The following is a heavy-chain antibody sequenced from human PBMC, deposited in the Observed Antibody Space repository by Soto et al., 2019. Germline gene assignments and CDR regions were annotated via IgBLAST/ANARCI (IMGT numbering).Heavy chain of an antibody. Sequence: ASVKVSCKASGYTFTSYGISWVRQAPGQGLEWMGWISAYNGNTNYAQKLQGRVTMTTDTSTSTAYMELRSLRSDDTAVYYCARDPDSSSWYPGNWFDPWGQGTLVTVSS. CDR1: GYTFTSYG. D-gene: IGHD6-13*01. J-gene: IGHJ5*02. CDR3: ARDPDSSSWYPGNWFDP. V-gene: IGHV1-18*01. CDR2: ISAYNGNT.